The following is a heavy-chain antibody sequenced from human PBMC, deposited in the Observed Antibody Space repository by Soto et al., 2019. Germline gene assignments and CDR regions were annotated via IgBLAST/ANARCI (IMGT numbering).Heavy chain of an antibody. Sequence: PSETLSLTCAVYGGFLSESYWTWIRQPPGKGLEWIGEINHVGGTNYNPSLKSRVTMSVDTSQNQFSLRLISVTAADTAMYYCARAPNHVDWFPEAFDIWGQGTMVTVSS. D-gene: IGHD3-9*01. CDR3: ARAPNHVDWFPEAFDI. V-gene: IGHV4-34*01. CDR2: INHVGGT. J-gene: IGHJ3*02. CDR1: GGFLSESY.